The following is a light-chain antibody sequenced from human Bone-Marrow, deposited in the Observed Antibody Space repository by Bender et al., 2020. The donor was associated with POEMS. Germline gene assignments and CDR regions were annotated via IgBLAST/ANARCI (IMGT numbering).Light chain of an antibody. CDR2: EYN. CDR3: QSYDDTNDVV. V-gene: IGLV6-57*01. CDR1: NGSIASKY. Sequence: FMLSQPHSVSESPGLTVIISCTRTNGSIASKYVQWYQQRPGASPTTVIYEYNQRPSGVPDRYSGSVDRSSNSASLTISGLRAEDEADYYCQSYDDTNDVVFGGGTKLTVL. J-gene: IGLJ2*01.